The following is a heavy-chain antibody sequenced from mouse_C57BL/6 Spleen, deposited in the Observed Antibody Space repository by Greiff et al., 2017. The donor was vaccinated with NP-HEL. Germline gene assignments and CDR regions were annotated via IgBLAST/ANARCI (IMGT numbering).Heavy chain of an antibody. J-gene: IGHJ4*01. V-gene: IGHV5-17*01. Sequence: EVNVVESGGGLVKPGGSLKLSCAASGFTFSDYGMHWVRQAPEKGLEWVAYISSGSSTIYYADTVKGRFTISRDNAKNTLFLQMTSLRSEDTAMYYCAMIYYDYDRYAMDYWGQGTSVTVSS. CDR3: AMIYYDYDRYAMDY. CDR2: ISSGSSTI. D-gene: IGHD2-4*01. CDR1: GFTFSDYG.